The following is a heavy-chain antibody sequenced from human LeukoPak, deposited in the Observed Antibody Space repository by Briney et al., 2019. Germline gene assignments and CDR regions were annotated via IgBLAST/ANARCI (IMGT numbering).Heavy chain of an antibody. CDR2: ISWNSGSI. CDR3: AAALGYYDSSGPVDY. V-gene: IGHV3-9*01. CDR1: GFTFDDYA. D-gene: IGHD3-22*01. J-gene: IGHJ4*02. Sequence: GGSLRLSCAASGFTFDDYAMHWVRQAPGKGLEWVSGISWNSGSIGYADSMKGRFTISRDNAKNSLYLQMNSLRAEDTALYYCAAALGYYDSSGPVDYWGQGTLVTVSS.